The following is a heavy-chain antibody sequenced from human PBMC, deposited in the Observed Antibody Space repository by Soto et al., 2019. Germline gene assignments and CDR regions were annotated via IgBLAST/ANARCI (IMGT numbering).Heavy chain of an antibody. D-gene: IGHD2-2*01. CDR1: GASITSYY. CDR3: AREDFGSCSSTTCLNWFDP. V-gene: IGHV4-59*01. CDR2: IYHSASP. J-gene: IGHJ5*02. Sequence: QVLLQESGPGLVKPSETLSLTCSVSGASITSYYWSWIRQPPGKGLEWIGYIYHSASPSYTPSLMSRVTISVDTSKNQLSLRLVSVTAADTALYFCAREDFGSCSSTTCLNWFDPWGQGTLVTVSS.